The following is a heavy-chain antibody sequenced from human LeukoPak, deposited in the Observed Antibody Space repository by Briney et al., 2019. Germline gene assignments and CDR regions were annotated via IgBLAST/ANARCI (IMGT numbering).Heavy chain of an antibody. D-gene: IGHD3-9*01. J-gene: IGHJ3*02. CDR3: ARGGLVRYFAPTNDAFDI. Sequence: ASVKVSCKASGYTFTSYGISWVRQAPGQGLEWMGWISAYNGNTNYAQKLQGRVTMTRDTSISTAYMELSRLRSDDTAVYYCARGGLVRYFAPTNDAFDIWGQGTMVTVSS. CDR1: GYTFTSYG. CDR2: ISAYNGNT. V-gene: IGHV1-18*01.